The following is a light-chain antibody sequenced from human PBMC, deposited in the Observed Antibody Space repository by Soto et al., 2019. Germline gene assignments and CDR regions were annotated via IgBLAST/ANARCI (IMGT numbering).Light chain of an antibody. CDR3: QSYDSSLRIV. J-gene: IGLJ3*02. CDR1: RSNIGAGYD. Sequence: QSVLTQPPSVSGAPGQRVTISCTGSRSNIGAGYDVHWYQQLPGTAPILLIYGNTNRPSGVPDRFSGSKSGTSASLAITGLQAEDEADYYCQSYDSSLRIVFGGGTKLTVL. CDR2: GNT. V-gene: IGLV1-40*01.